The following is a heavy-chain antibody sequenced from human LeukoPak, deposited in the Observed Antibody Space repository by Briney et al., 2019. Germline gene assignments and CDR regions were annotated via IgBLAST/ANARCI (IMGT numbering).Heavy chain of an antibody. CDR2: IYPGDSDT. CDR1: GYSFTGYW. J-gene: IGHJ4*02. V-gene: IGHV5-51*01. Sequence: GESLKISCKGSGYSFTGYWIGWVRQMPGKGLEWMGIIYPGDSDTRYSPSFQGQVTISADKSISTAYLQWSSLKVSDTAMYYCARQSQEDYFDYWGQGTLVTVSS. CDR3: ARQSQEDYFDY.